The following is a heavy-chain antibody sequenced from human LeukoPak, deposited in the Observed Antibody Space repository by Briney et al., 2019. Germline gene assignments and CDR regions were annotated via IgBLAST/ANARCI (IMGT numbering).Heavy chain of an antibody. CDR1: GFTFDDYA. J-gene: IGHJ3*02. D-gene: IGHD3-22*01. V-gene: IGHV3-9*01. CDR3: AKEPYYYDSSGYYLSPI. CDR2: ISWNSGSI. Sequence: PGRSLRLSCAASGFTFDDYAMHWVRQAPGKGLEWVSGISWNSGSIGYADSVKGRFTISRDNAKNSLYLQMNSLRAEDTALYYCAKEPYYYDSSGYYLSPIWGQGTMVTASS.